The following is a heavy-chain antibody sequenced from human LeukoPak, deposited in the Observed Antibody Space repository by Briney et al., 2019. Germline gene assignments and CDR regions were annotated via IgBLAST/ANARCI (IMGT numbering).Heavy chain of an antibody. CDR3: ARSGDSTNPNHVRPHYYYYMDV. D-gene: IGHD1-14*01. V-gene: IGHV5-51*01. Sequence: GESLEISCKGSGYSFTSYWIGWVRQMPGKGLEWMGIIYPGDSDTRYSPSFQGQVTISADKSISTAYLQWSSLKASDTAMYYCARSGDSTNPNHVRPHYYYYMDVWGKGTTVTISS. CDR1: GYSFTSYW. J-gene: IGHJ6*03. CDR2: IYPGDSDT.